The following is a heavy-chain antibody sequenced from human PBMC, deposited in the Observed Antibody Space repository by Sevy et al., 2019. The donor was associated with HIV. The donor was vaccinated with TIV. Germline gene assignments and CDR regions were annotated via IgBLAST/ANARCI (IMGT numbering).Heavy chain of an antibody. CDR2: IRSKAYGGTT. J-gene: IGHJ4*02. CDR1: GFTFGDYA. Sequence: GGSLRLSCTASGFTFGDYAMSWFRQAPGKGLEWVGFIRSKAYGGTTEHAASVKGRFTISRDDSKSIAYLQMNSLKTEDTAVYYCTRGNVVVVIVFDYWGQGTLVTVSS. V-gene: IGHV3-49*03. CDR3: TRGNVVVVIVFDY. D-gene: IGHD3-22*01.